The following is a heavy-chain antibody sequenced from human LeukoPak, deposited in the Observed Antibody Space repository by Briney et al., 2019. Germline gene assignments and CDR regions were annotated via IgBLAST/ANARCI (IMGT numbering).Heavy chain of an antibody. Sequence: ASVKVSCKASGYTFTSYGISWVRQAPGQGLEWMGWISAYNGNTNYAQKLQGRVTMTTDTSTSTAYMELRSLGSDDTAVYYCARILIQGVWIQRLYYFDYWGQGTLVTVSS. J-gene: IGHJ4*02. D-gene: IGHD5-18*01. CDR3: ARILIQGVWIQRLYYFDY. CDR1: GYTFTSYG. V-gene: IGHV1-18*01. CDR2: ISAYNGNT.